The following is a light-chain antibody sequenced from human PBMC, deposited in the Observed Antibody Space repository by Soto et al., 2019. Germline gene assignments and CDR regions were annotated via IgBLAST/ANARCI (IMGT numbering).Light chain of an antibody. CDR1: QSISSW. J-gene: IGKJ1*01. CDR3: QQYNSYSWT. V-gene: IGKV1-5*01. Sequence: DIQMTQSPSTLSASVGDRVTITCRASQSISSWLAWYQQKPGQAPKLLIYDASSLESGVPSRFSGSGSGTEFTLTLSSLQPDDFATYYCQQYNSYSWTFGQGTKGEIK. CDR2: DAS.